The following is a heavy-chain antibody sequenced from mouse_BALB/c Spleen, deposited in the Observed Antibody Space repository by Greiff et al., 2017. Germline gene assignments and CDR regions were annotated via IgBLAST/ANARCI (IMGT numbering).Heavy chain of an antibody. CDR3: KRSGSERGYYTMDY. J-gene: IGHJ4*01. Sequence: LQQPGPELVRPGASVKLSCKASGYSFTSYWMHWVKQRPGQGLEWIGNIYPGSGSTNYDEKFKSKATMTVDTSSSSAYMQLSSLTSEDSEDYSCKRSGSERGYYTMDYWGQGTSVTVSS. D-gene: IGHD3-2*02. V-gene: IGHV1S22*01. CDR2: IYPGSGST. CDR1: GYSFTSYW.